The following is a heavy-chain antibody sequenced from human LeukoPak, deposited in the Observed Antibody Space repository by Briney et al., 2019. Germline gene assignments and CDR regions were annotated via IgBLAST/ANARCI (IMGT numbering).Heavy chain of an antibody. Sequence: ASVKVSCKASGYTFTSYGISWVRQAPGQGLEWMGWISAYNGNTNYAHKLQGRVTMTTDTSTSTAYMELRSLRSDDTAVYYCARDSAPGGYPYYFDYWGQGTLVTVSS. J-gene: IGHJ4*02. D-gene: IGHD3-22*01. CDR2: ISAYNGNT. CDR1: GYTFTSYG. V-gene: IGHV1-18*01. CDR3: ARDSAPGGYPYYFDY.